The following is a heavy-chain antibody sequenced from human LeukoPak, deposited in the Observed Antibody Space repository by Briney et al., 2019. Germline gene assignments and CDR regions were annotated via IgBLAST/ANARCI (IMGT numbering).Heavy chain of an antibody. CDR1: GGSFSGYY. V-gene: IGHV4-34*01. CDR3: ASRYGSGDY. Sequence: SETLSLTCAVYGGSFSGYYWSWIRQPPGRGLEWIGEINHSGSTNYNPSLKSRVTISVDTSKNQFSLKLSSVTAADTAVYYCASRYGSGDYWGQGTLVTVSS. J-gene: IGHJ4*02. CDR2: INHSGST. D-gene: IGHD3-10*01.